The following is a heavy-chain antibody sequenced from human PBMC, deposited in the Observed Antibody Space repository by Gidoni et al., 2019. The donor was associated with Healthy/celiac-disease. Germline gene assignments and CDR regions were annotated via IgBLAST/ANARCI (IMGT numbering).Heavy chain of an antibody. CDR3: AHRTASSSWYESAFDI. J-gene: IGHJ3*02. Sequence: QITLKESGPTLVKPTQTLTLTCTFSGFSPSTSGVGVGWIRQPPGKALEWLALIYWDDDKRYSPSLKSRLTITKDTSKNQVVLTMTNMDPVDTATYYCAHRTASSSWYESAFDIWGQGTMVTVSS. CDR2: IYWDDDK. D-gene: IGHD6-13*01. V-gene: IGHV2-5*02. CDR1: GFSPSTSGVG.